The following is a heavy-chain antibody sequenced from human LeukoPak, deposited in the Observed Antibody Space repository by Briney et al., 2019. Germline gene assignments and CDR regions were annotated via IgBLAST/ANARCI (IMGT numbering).Heavy chain of an antibody. CDR1: GYTFTSYD. Sequence: ASVKVSCKASGYTFTSYDISWVRQATGQGLEWMGWMNPNSGNTGYAQKFQGRVTMTRNTSISTAYMELSSLRSEDTAVYYCARVTSPFYYEVGDWFDPWGQGTLVTVSS. V-gene: IGHV1-8*01. CDR2: MNPNSGNT. D-gene: IGHD3-22*01. J-gene: IGHJ5*02. CDR3: ARVTSPFYYEVGDWFDP.